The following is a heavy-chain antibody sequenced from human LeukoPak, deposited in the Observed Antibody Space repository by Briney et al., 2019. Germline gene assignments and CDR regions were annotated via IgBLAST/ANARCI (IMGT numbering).Heavy chain of an antibody. CDR2: IIPIFGTA. CDR3: ARLADILTGYFDY. D-gene: IGHD3-9*01. CDR1: GGTFSSYA. Sequence: SAKVSCKASGGTFSSYAISWVRQAPGQGLEWMGGIIPIFGTANYAQKFQGRVTITADKSTSTAYMELSSLRSEDTAVYYCARLADILTGYFDYWGQGTLVTVSS. J-gene: IGHJ4*02. V-gene: IGHV1-69*06.